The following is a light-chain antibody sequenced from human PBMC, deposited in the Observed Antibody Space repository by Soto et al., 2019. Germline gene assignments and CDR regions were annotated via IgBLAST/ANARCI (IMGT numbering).Light chain of an antibody. J-gene: IGLJ2*01. V-gene: IGLV2-14*01. CDR1: SSDVGGYNY. CDR3: SSCTSSIVV. CDR2: EVS. Sequence: QSALTQPASVSGSPGQSITISCTGSSSDVGGYNYVSWYQQHPCKAPKLMIYEVSDRPSGVSNRFSGSKSGNTASLTISGLQAEDEAHYSCSSCTSSIVVFGGGTKLTVL.